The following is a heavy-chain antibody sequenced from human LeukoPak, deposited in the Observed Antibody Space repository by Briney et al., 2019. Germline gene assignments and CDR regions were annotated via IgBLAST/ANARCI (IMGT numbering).Heavy chain of an antibody. V-gene: IGHV1-18*04. CDR1: GYTFTSYG. CDR3: ARDEAFYYGSGSLRNGMDV. D-gene: IGHD3-10*01. Sequence: GASVKVSCKASGYTFTSYGISWVRQAPGQGLEWMGWISAYNGNTNYAQKLQGRVTMTTDISTSTAYMELRSLRSDDTAVYYCARDEAFYYGSGSLRNGMDVWGKGTTVTVSS. CDR2: ISAYNGNT. J-gene: IGHJ6*04.